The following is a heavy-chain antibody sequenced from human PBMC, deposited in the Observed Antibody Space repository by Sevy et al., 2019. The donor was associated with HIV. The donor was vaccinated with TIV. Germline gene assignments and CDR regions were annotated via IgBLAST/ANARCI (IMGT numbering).Heavy chain of an antibody. CDR3: AKVDVVVPVADYGLDV. Sequence: GGSLRLSCAASGFTISSYWVTWVRQAPGQGLEWVANIKQDGSVRKYLDSVRGRFTISRDNARNSVYLEMNSLRAEDTAVYYCAKVDVVVPVADYGLDVWGQGTTVTVSS. J-gene: IGHJ6*02. V-gene: IGHV3-7*03. CDR2: IKQDGSVR. D-gene: IGHD2-2*01. CDR1: GFTISSYW.